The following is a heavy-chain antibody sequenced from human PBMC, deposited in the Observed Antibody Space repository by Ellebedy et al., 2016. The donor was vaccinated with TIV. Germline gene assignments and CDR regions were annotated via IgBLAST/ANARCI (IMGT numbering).Heavy chain of an antibody. CDR2: ISSSSSTI. J-gene: IGHJ3*02. Sequence: GESLKISCAASGFTFTSSNMNWVRQAPGKGLEWVSYISSSSSTISYADSVKGRFTISRDNAKNSLYLQMNGLRDEDTAVYYCARELGSGWNRDAFDIWGQGTMATVSS. D-gene: IGHD6-19*01. V-gene: IGHV3-48*02. CDR3: ARELGSGWNRDAFDI. CDR1: GFTFTSSN.